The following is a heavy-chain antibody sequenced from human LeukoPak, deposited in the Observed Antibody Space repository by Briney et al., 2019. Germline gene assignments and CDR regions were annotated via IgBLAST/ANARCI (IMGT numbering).Heavy chain of an antibody. V-gene: IGHV1-18*01. CDR2: ISAYNGNT. D-gene: IGHD2-21*02. CDR1: GYTFTSYG. CDR3: ARGLRAYCGGDCYPFDY. J-gene: IGHJ4*02. Sequence: ASVKVSCKASGYTFTSYGISWVRQAPGQGLEWMGWISAYNGNTNYAQKLQGRVTMTTDTSTSTAYMELRSLRSDDTAAYYCARGLRAYCGGDCYPFDYWGQGTLVTVSS.